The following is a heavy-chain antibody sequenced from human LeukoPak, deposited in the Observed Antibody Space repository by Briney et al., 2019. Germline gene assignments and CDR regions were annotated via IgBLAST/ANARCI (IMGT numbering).Heavy chain of an antibody. CDR2: ISSSSSTI. CDR3: ARDRVRAGFDY. Sequence: PGGSLRLSCAASGFTFSSYSMNWVRQAPGKGLEWVSYISSSSSTIYYADSVKGRFTISRDNAKNSLYLQMNSLRAEDTAVYYCARDRVRAGFDYRGQGTLVTVSS. D-gene: IGHD3-3*01. CDR1: GFTFSSYS. J-gene: IGHJ4*02. V-gene: IGHV3-48*01.